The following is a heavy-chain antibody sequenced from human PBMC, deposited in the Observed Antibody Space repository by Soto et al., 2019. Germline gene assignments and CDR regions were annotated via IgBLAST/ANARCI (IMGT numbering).Heavy chain of an antibody. D-gene: IGHD3-3*01. CDR1: GFSLTTSGVG. Sequence: QITLKESGPPLVRPTQTLTLACSLSGFSLTTSGVGVGWIRQPPGKALEFLAPIYWDDDTRYRPSLRTRLTITKHTTKNLVVLTMTHVDPVDTATYYCVRFLSGFFVPRHRDAFDLWGQGTMVTVSS. CDR3: VRFLSGFFVPRHRDAFDL. J-gene: IGHJ3*01. CDR2: IYWDDDT. V-gene: IGHV2-5*02.